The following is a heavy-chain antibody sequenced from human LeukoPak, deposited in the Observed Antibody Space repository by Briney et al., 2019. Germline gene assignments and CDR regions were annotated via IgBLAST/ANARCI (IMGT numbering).Heavy chain of an antibody. CDR1: GGSISSGDYY. CDR3: ARGLSYYYGSGSYPQIDY. D-gene: IGHD3-10*01. J-gene: IGHJ4*02. V-gene: IGHV4-30-4*01. Sequence: ASQTLSLTCTVSGGSISSGDYYWSWIRQPPGKGLEWIGYICYSGSTYYNPSLKSRVTISVDTSKNQFSLKLSSVTAADTAVYYCARGLSYYYGSGSYPQIDYWGQGTLVTVSS. CDR2: ICYSGST.